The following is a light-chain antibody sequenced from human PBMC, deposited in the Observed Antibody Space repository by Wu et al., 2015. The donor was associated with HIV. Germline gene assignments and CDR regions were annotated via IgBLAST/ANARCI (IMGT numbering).Light chain of an antibody. CDR1: QSVSNSY. CDR2: GAS. V-gene: IGKV3-20*01. Sequence: EIVLTRSPGTLSLSPGERATLSCRASQSVSNSYLAWYQQKPGQAPRLLIYGASSRATGIPDRFSGSGSGTDFTLTISSLQPEDFATYYCQQLNSYPQTFGQGTRLDIK. J-gene: IGKJ5*01. CDR3: QQLNSYPQT.